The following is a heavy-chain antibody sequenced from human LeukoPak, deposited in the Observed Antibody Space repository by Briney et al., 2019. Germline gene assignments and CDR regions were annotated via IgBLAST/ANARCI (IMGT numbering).Heavy chain of an antibody. CDR2: IKQDGSVK. J-gene: IGHJ4*02. CDR3: ARDLYRIVVVPHYFDY. D-gene: IGHD3-22*01. CDR1: GFNFSSYW. Sequence: PGGSLRLSCTTSGFNFSSYWMIWVRQAPGKGLEWVANIKQDGSVKNYVDSVKGRFTISRDNAKNSLYLQMNSLRAEDTAVYYCARDLYRIVVVPHYFDYWGQGTLVTVSS. V-gene: IGHV3-7*01.